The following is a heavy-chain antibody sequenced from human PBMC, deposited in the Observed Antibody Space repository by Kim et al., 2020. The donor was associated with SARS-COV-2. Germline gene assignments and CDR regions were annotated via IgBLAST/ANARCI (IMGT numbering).Heavy chain of an antibody. Sequence: YYADALRGQCTTTQDNDKNSLYLQMNSLRAEDTAVYYCARGPNYSPFDYWGQGTLVTVSS. CDR3: ARGPNYSPFDY. D-gene: IGHD4-4*01. V-gene: IGHV3-48*03. J-gene: IGHJ4*02.